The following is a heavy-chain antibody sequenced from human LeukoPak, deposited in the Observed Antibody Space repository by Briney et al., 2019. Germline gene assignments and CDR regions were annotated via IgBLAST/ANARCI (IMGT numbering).Heavy chain of an antibody. CDR1: GGSISSNNW. D-gene: IGHD3-10*01. Sequence: ASGTLSLTCAVSGGSISSNNWWSWVRQPPGKGLEWIGEIYHSGSTNYNPSLKSRVTISVDKSKSQFSLKLSSVTAADTAVYYCARHGGLVRGEGRDAFDIWGQGTMVTVSS. V-gene: IGHV4-4*02. CDR3: ARHGGLVRGEGRDAFDI. CDR2: IYHSGST. J-gene: IGHJ3*02.